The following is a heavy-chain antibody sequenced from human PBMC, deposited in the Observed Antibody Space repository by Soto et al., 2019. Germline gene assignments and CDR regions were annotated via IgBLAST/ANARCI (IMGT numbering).Heavy chain of an antibody. Sequence: QVQLVQSGAEVKKPGSSVKVSCKASGGPFISYAISWVRQAPGQGLEWMGGIIPIFGTANYAQKFQGRVTITADESTSTAYMELSRLRSEDTAVYYCASPPPHYYYYGMDVWGQGTTVTVSS. CDR3: ASPPPHYYYYGMDV. CDR1: GGPFISYA. J-gene: IGHJ6*02. CDR2: IIPIFGTA. V-gene: IGHV1-69*12.